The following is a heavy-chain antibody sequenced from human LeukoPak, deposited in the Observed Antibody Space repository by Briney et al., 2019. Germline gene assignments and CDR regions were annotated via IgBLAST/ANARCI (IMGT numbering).Heavy chain of an antibody. CDR3: ATGEHSVVAARYTFDY. J-gene: IGHJ4*02. CDR2: FDPEDGET. CDR1: GYTLTELS. Sequence: ASVKVSCKVSGYTLTELSMHWVRQVPGKGLEWMGGFDPEDGETIYAQKFQGRVTMTEDTSTDTAYMELSSLRSEDTAVYYCATGEHSVVAARYTFDYWGQGTLVTVSS. V-gene: IGHV1-24*01. D-gene: IGHD6-6*01.